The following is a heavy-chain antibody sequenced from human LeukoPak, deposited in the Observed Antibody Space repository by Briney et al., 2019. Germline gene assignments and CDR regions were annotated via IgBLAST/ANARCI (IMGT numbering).Heavy chain of an antibody. CDR1: GFDFSSYV. V-gene: IGHV3-30-3*01. Sequence: PGGSLRLSCAGSGFDFSSYVIHWVRQAPGKGLEGVAVISSNGYEKEYADSVKGRFTVSRDNSNNTVYLQMHSLSAEDTSRYYCARGNLYTAATIENYWGQGTLVTVSS. J-gene: IGHJ4*02. CDR2: ISSNGYEK. CDR3: ARGNLYTAATIENY. D-gene: IGHD3-16*01.